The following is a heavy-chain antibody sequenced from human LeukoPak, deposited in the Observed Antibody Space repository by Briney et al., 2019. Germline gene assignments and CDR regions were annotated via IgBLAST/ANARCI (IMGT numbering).Heavy chain of an antibody. V-gene: IGHV3-30*02. Sequence: GGSLRLSCAASGFTFSSYGMHWVRQAPGKGLEWVAFIRYDGSNKYYADSVKGRFTISRDNSKNTLYLQMNSLRAEDTAVYYCARGEDYDFWSGYYGNDYWGQGTLVTVSS. D-gene: IGHD3-3*01. CDR2: IRYDGSNK. J-gene: IGHJ4*02. CDR1: GFTFSSYG. CDR3: ARGEDYDFWSGYYGNDY.